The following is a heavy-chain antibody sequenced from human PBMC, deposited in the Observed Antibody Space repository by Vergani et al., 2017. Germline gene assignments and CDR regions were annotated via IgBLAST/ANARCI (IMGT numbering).Heavy chain of an antibody. D-gene: IGHD2-2*01. CDR3: AKARGDIVVVPAAPTPYFDY. CDR1: GFTFSSYA. J-gene: IGHJ4*02. V-gene: IGHV3-23*01. CDR2: ISGSGGST. Sequence: EVQLLESGGGLVQPGGSLRLSCSASGFTFSSYAMSWVRQAPGKGLEWGSAISGSGGSTYYADSVKGRFTISRDNSKNTLYLQMNSLRAEGTAVYYCAKARGDIVVVPAAPTPYFDYWGEGTPVTASA.